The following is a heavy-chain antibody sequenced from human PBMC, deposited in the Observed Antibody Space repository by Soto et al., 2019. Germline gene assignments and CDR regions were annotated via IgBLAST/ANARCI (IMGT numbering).Heavy chain of an antibody. CDR3: ATWGSGSHYLDH. CDR1: GFSVASTY. D-gene: IGHD7-27*01. J-gene: IGHJ4*02. Sequence: GGSLRLSCAASGFSVASTYMTWVRQAPGRGLRWVSMIHTGGLKHFADFVKGRFSLSRDTSTNTLYLEMNSLRPDDTAVYYCATWGSGSHYLDHWGQGSLVTVSS. V-gene: IGHV3-53*05. CDR2: IHTGGLK.